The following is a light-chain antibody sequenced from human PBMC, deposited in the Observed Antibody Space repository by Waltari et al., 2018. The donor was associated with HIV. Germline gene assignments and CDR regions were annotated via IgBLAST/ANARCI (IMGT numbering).Light chain of an antibody. CDR3: QVWDASSDHIVI. CDR1: HIGDKT. J-gene: IGLJ2*01. V-gene: IGLV3-21*02. CDR2: DDS. Sequence: SFVLTQPPSVSVAPGQPARITCGGNHIGDKTVHWYQQKPSQAPLLVVYDDSDRPSGIPERFSGSNSWNTATLTISRVEAGDEADYYCQVWDASSDHIVIFGGGTKLTVL.